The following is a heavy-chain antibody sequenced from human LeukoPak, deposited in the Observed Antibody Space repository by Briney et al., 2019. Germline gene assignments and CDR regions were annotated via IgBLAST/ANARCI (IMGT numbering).Heavy chain of an antibody. Sequence: SETLSLTCTVSGGSINTYYWSWIRQPPGKGLEWIGFIYYSGSTNYNPSLKSRVSMSVDTSKNQFSLKLSSVTAADTALYYCATGRGWLPDYWGQGTLVTVSS. V-gene: IGHV4-59*01. CDR2: IYYSGST. D-gene: IGHD5-12*01. CDR3: ATGRGWLPDY. J-gene: IGHJ4*02. CDR1: GGSINTYY.